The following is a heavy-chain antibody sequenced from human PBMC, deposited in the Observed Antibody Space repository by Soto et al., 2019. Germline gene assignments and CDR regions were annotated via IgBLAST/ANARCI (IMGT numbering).Heavy chain of an antibody. Sequence: SETLSLTCTVSGGSISSSSYYWGWIRQPPGKGLEWIGSIYYSGSTYYNPSLKSRVTISVDTSKNQFSLKLSSVTAADTAVYYCARLDRQLGYFDYWGQGTLVTVSS. J-gene: IGHJ4*02. V-gene: IGHV4-39*01. CDR2: IYYSGST. CDR3: ARLDRQLGYFDY. CDR1: GGSISSSSYY. D-gene: IGHD6-13*01.